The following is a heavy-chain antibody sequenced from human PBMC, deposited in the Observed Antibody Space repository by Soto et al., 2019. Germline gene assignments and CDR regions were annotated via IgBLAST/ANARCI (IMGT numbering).Heavy chain of an antibody. CDR3: AREDTVTLFDY. J-gene: IGHJ4*02. CDR2: ISAYNGNT. D-gene: IGHD4-17*01. V-gene: IGHV1-18*01. CDR1: GYTFTCYG. Sequence: QVQLVQSGAEVKKTGASVKVSCKASGYTFTCYGISWVRQAPGQGLERMGWISAYNGNTNYAQKLQGRVTMTTDASTSAGYMELRSLRSDDTAVYYCAREDTVTLFDYWGQGTLVTVSS.